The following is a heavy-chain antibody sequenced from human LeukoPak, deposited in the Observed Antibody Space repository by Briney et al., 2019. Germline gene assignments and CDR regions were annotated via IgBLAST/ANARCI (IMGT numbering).Heavy chain of an antibody. CDR2: IYHSGST. Sequence: SETLSLTCTVSGGSISSSSYYWGWIRQPPGKGLEWIGSIYHSGSTYYNPSLKSRVTISVDTSKNQFSLKLNSVTAADTAVYYCAREVGYCSGGSCYSGRYFYYYMDVWGKGTTVTVSS. CDR3: AREVGYCSGGSCYSGRYFYYYMDV. CDR1: GGSISSSSYY. V-gene: IGHV4-39*07. D-gene: IGHD2-15*01. J-gene: IGHJ6*03.